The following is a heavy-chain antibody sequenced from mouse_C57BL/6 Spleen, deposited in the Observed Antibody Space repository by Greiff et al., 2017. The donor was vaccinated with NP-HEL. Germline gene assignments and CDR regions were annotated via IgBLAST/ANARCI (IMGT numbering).Heavy chain of an antibody. J-gene: IGHJ4*01. Sequence: EVQGVESGGGLVKPGGSLKLSCAASGFTFSDYGMHWVRQAPEKGLEWVAYISSGSSTISSADTVKGRFTISRDNAKNTLFLLMTSLRAEDTAKYYCASPITNYYAMDDWGQGTSVTVSS. CDR3: ASPITNYYAMDD. D-gene: IGHD2-4*01. CDR1: GFTFSDYG. V-gene: IGHV5-17*01. CDR2: ISSGSSTI.